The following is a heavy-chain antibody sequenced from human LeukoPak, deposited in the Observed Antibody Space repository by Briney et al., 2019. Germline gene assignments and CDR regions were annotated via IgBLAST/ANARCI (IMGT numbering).Heavy chain of an antibody. CDR2: ISTSSSYI. CDR3: ATHELKDAFDI. CDR1: GFTFNTYS. Sequence: GGSLRLSCAASGFTFNTYSMNWVRQAPGKGLEWVSSISTSSSYIYYADSVKGRFTISRDNAKNSLYLQMNSLRAEDTAVYYCATHELKDAFDIWGQGTMVTVSS. J-gene: IGHJ3*02. V-gene: IGHV3-21*01. D-gene: IGHD3-10*01.